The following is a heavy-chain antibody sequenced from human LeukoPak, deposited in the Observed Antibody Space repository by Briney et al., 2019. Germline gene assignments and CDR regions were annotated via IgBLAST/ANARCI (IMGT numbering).Heavy chain of an antibody. CDR3: AREHPRGEVDDFDY. J-gene: IGHJ4*02. CDR2: IYTSGST. CDR1: GGSISSGFYY. Sequence: SETLSLTCTVSGGSISSGFYYWSWIRQAAGKGLEWIGRIYTSGSTNYNPSLKSRISISVDTSRNQFSLKLTSVTAADTAVYYCAREHPRGEVDDFDYWGQGTLVTVSS. V-gene: IGHV4-61*02. D-gene: IGHD3-16*01.